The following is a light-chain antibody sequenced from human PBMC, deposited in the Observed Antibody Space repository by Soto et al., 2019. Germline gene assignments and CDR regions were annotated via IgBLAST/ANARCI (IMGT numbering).Light chain of an antibody. J-gene: IGKJ2*01. CDR2: DAS. Sequence: EVVLTQSTGTLSLSPGERAALSCRASQTVSNNYLAWYQQKPGQSPRLLIHDASSRDTGIPDRFRGSGSGTDFTLTISRLEPEDFAVYYCQLYGNSVPNTFGQGTKLEV. CDR1: QTVSNNY. V-gene: IGKV3-20*01. CDR3: QLYGNSVPNT.